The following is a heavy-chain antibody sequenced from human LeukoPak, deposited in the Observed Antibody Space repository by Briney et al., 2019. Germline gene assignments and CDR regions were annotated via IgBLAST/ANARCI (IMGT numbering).Heavy chain of an antibody. CDR1: GFTFSSYG. CDR2: INQDGSAT. V-gene: IGHV3-7*01. D-gene: IGHD2-8*01. J-gene: IGHJ4*02. CDR3: AIPTNTRTYDY. Sequence: PGGSLRLSCAASGFTFSSYGMHWVRQAPGKGLEWVAHINQDGSATFYVDSVKGRFTISRDNANNSLYLQMDSLRAGDTAIFYCAIPTNTRTYDYWGQGALVTVSS.